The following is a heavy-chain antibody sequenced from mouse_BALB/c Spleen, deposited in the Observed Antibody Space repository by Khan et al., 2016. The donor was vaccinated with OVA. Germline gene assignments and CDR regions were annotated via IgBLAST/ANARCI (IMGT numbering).Heavy chain of an antibody. CDR2: IYPGDGRS. Sequence: QVQLQQPGAELVKSGASVKLSCQASGYTFTNYWIHWVVQRPGQGLEWIGEIYPGDGRSISNEKFKTKATLTVDKSSNTAYMQLSSLTPEDSAVYSCARNAYFGNYFDYWGQGTTLTVSS. D-gene: IGHD2-10*01. CDR1: GYTFTNYW. J-gene: IGHJ2*01. V-gene: IGHV1S81*02. CDR3: ARNAYFGNYFDY.